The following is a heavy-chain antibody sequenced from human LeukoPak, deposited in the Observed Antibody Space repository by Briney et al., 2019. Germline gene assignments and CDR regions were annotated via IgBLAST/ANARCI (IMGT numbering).Heavy chain of an antibody. CDR2: ISSGGSTI. J-gene: IGHJ4*02. CDR1: GFTFSNYE. CDR3: ARGRVGTTTPFGY. Sequence: GGSLRLSCAASGFTFSNYEMNWVRQAPGKGLEWVSYISSGGSTIYYADSVKGRFTISRDNAKNSLFLQMNSLRAEDTAVYYCARGRVGTTTPFGYWGQGTLVTASS. V-gene: IGHV3-48*03. D-gene: IGHD1-26*01.